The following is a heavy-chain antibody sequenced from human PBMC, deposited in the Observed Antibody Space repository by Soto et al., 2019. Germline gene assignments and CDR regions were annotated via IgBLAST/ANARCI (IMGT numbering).Heavy chain of an antibody. CDR2: ISSSSYT. J-gene: IGHJ6*02. CDR1: GFTFSDYY. V-gene: IGHV3-11*06. Sequence: GGSLRLSCAASGFTFSDYYMSWIRQAPGKGLEWVSYISSSSYTNYADSVKGRFTISRDNAKNSLYLQMNSLRAEDTAVYYCARDFGYSSSDGMDVWGQGTTVTVSS. D-gene: IGHD6-13*01. CDR3: ARDFGYSSSDGMDV.